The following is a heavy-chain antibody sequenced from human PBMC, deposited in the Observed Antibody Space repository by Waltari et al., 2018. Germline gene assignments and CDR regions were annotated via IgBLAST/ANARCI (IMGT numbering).Heavy chain of an antibody. J-gene: IGHJ4*02. CDR1: GYSISSGYY. CDR3: ARAPYSSSWYYYFDY. Sequence: QVQLQESGPGLVKPSETLSLTCAVSGYSISSGYYWCWIRQPPGKGLEWIGSIYHSGSTYYNPSLKSRVTISVDTSKNQFSLKLSSVTAADTAVYYCARAPYSSSWYYYFDYWGQGTLVTVSS. CDR2: IYHSGST. D-gene: IGHD6-13*01. V-gene: IGHV4-38-2*01.